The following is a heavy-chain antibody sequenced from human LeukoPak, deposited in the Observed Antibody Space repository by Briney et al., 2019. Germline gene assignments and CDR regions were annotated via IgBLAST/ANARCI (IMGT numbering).Heavy chain of an antibody. CDR1: GYTLTELS. J-gene: IGHJ4*02. D-gene: IGHD2-8*01. CDR2: FDPEDGET. Sequence: ASVKVSCKVSGYTLTELSMHWVRQAPGKGLEWMGGFDPEDGETIYARKFQGRVTMTEDTSTDTAYMELSSLRSGDTAVYYCARTPTGHNANFDFWGRGTLVTVSS. V-gene: IGHV1-24*01. CDR3: ARTPTGHNANFDF.